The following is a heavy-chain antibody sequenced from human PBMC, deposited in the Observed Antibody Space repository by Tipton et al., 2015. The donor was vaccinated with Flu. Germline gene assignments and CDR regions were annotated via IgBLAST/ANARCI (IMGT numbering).Heavy chain of an antibody. CDR3: ARSTYYYGSGTSDF. J-gene: IGHJ4*02. CDR1: DYSISSGYY. D-gene: IGHD3-10*01. CDR2: ISHSGRT. V-gene: IGHV4-38-2*01. Sequence: GLVKPSETLSLICAVSDYSISSGYYWGWIRQPPGKGLEWIGCISHSGRTYYKPSLKSRVTMSLDTSENQLSLNLRFVTAADTAVYYCARSTYYYGSGTSDFWGQGTLVTVSS.